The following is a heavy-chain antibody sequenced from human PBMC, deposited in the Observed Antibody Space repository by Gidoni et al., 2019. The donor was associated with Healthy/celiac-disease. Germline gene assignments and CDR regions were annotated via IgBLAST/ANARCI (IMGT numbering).Heavy chain of an antibody. CDR1: GFPFLIYA. V-gene: IGHV3-30-3*01. CDR3: ASFGTVLLWFGELNDAFDI. J-gene: IGHJ3*02. CDR2: IAYDGSNK. Sequence: QVQLVEPGRGVVQPGRSLRPSCAASGFPFLIYASHWVRQAPGKGLEWVAVIAYDGSNKYYADSVKGRFTISRDNSKNTLYLQMNSLRAEDTAVYYCASFGTVLLWFGELNDAFDIWGQGTMVTVSS. D-gene: IGHD3-10*01.